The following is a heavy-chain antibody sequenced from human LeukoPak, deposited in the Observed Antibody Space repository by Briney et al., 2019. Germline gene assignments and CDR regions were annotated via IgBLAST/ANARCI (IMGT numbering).Heavy chain of an antibody. J-gene: IGHJ2*01. CDR2: ISHDRTVT. V-gene: IGHV3-74*01. CDR3: ARDLNLVFFDV. CDR1: GFSLTSYV. Sequence: GGSLRLSCEASGFSLTSYVMHWVRQAPGKGLMWVSRISHDRTVTSYADSVRGRFTVSRDNAKNMLFLQMNSLSAEDTAVYYCARDLNLVFFDVWGRGTLVTVSS. D-gene: IGHD3-10*01.